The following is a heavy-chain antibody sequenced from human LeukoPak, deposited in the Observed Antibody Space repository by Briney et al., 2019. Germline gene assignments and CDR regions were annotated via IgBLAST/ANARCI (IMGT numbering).Heavy chain of an antibody. Sequence: GGSLRLSCAASGFTFSSYSMNWVRQAPGKGLEWVSYISSSSSTIYYADSVKGRFTNSRDNAKNSLYPQMNRLGAEDTAVYYCAREDLRDVWGKGTTVTVSS. J-gene: IGHJ6*04. CDR1: GFTFSSYS. CDR2: ISSSSSTI. V-gene: IGHV3-48*01. CDR3: AREDLRDV.